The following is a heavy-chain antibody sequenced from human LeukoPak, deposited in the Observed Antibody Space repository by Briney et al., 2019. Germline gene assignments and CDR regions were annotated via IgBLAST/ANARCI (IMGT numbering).Heavy chain of an antibody. V-gene: IGHV4-61*02. CDR3: ARDGRWDYYDSSGYYRYGAYYFDY. CDR2: IYTSGST. Sequence: SETLSLTCTVSGGSISSGSYYWSWIRQPAGKGLEWIGRIYTSGSTNYNPSLKSRVTISVDTSKNQFSLKLSSVTAADTAAYYCARDGRWDYYDSSGYYRYGAYYFDYWGQGTLVTVSS. D-gene: IGHD3-22*01. CDR1: GGSISSGSYY. J-gene: IGHJ4*02.